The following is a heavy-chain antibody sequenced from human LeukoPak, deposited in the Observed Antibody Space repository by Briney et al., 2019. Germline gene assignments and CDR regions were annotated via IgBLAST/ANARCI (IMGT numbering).Heavy chain of an antibody. V-gene: IGHV1-46*01. CDR1: GYTFTSYH. CDR3: ARVVSVEMATIQSRRAYYFDY. J-gene: IGHJ4*02. CDR2: INPSGGST. D-gene: IGHD5-24*01. Sequence: ASVKVSCKASGYTFTSYHMHWVRQAPGQGLEWMGIINPSGGSTSYAQKFQGRVTMTRDTSTSTVYMELSSLRSEDTAVYYCARVVSVEMATIQSRRAYYFDYWGQGTLVTVSS.